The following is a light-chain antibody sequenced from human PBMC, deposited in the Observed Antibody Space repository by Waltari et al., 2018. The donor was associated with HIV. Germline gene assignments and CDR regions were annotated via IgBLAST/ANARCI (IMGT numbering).Light chain of an antibody. Sequence: EIVLTQSPATLSLSPGERATLSCRASQSISSNLAWYHQKPGQAPRLLIYDASNRATGIPVRFSGSGSGTDFALTISSLEPEDFAVYYCQQRDDWPPLATFGPGTKVDI. J-gene: IGKJ3*01. CDR3: QQRDDWPPLAT. CDR1: QSISSN. CDR2: DAS. V-gene: IGKV3-11*01.